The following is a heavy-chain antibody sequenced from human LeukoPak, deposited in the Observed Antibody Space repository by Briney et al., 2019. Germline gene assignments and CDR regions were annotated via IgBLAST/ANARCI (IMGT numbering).Heavy chain of an antibody. V-gene: IGHV4-39*07. CDR1: GGSIGSSSYY. D-gene: IGHD5-24*01. J-gene: IGHJ4*02. Sequence: SETLSLTCTVSGGSIGSSSYYWGWIRQPPGKGLEWIGSIYYSGSTYYNPSLKSRVTISVDTSKNQFSLKLSSVTAADTAVYYCARGVTDGYNYGVFDYWGQGTLVTVSS. CDR2: IYYSGST. CDR3: ARGVTDGYNYGVFDY.